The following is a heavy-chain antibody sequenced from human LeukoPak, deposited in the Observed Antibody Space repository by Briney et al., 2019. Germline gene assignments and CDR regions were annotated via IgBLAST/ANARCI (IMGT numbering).Heavy chain of an antibody. CDR2: IHSSGTT. CDR3: ARGAYSGYDQYYFDY. Sequence: PSETLSLTCTVSGGSISGYSWGWIRQPAGKPLEWIGRIHSSGTTNYNPSLKSRVTMSLDTSKNQFSLKLSSVAAADTAVYYCARGAYSGYDQYYFDYWGQGTLVTVSS. J-gene: IGHJ4*02. V-gene: IGHV4-4*07. D-gene: IGHD5-12*01. CDR1: GGSISGYS.